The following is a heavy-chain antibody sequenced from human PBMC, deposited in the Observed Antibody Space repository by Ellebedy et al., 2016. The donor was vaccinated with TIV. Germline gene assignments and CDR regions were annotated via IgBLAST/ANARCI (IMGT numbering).Heavy chain of an antibody. D-gene: IGHD1-1*01. CDR3: ASAGPENLI. J-gene: IGHJ3*02. CDR1: GFTFSSYW. Sequence: GESLKISXAASGFTFSSYWMSWVRQAPGKGLEWVANIKQDGSEKCYVDSVKGRFTISRDNAKNSLYLQMNSLRAEDTAVYYCASAGPENLIWGQGTMVTVSS. V-gene: IGHV3-7*01. CDR2: IKQDGSEK.